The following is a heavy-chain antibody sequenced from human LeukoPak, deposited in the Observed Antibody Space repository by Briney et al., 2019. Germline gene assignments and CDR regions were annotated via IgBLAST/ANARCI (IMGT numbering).Heavy chain of an antibody. J-gene: IGHJ4*02. CDR2: ITTSGDPS. CDR3: AKNFRAHPVIVRWVIDY. CDR1: GFTFGGYG. Sequence: GGSLRLSCSTSGFTFGGYGMTWVRQAPGKGLEWVSEITTSGDPSFYTDSVKGRFTTSRDNSKDTVYLQMDNLRVEDTAVYYCAKNFRAHPVIVRWVIDYWGQGALVTVSS. D-gene: IGHD2-21*01. V-gene: IGHV3-23*01.